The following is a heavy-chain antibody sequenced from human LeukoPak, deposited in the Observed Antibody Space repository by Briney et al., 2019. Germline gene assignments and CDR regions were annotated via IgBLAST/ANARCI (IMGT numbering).Heavy chain of an antibody. Sequence: ASVKVSCKASGYTFTGYYMHWVRQAPGQGLEWMGWINPNSGGTNYAQKLQGRVTMTTDTSTSTAYMELRSLRSDDTAVYYCARDTRSGPKSDYWGQGTLVTVSS. CDR2: INPNSGGT. CDR1: GYTFTGYY. D-gene: IGHD3-3*01. J-gene: IGHJ4*02. CDR3: ARDTRSGPKSDY. V-gene: IGHV1-2*02.